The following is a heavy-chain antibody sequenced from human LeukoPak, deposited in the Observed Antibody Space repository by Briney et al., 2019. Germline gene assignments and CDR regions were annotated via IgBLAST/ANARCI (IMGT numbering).Heavy chain of an antibody. V-gene: IGHV4-39*01. CDR3: ARQPPFFGDYGGY. Sequence: SETLSLTCTVSGGSISSSNYYWGWIRQSPGKGLEWIGSIYYSGSTYYKSSLKSRVTISADTSRNQFSLRLTSVTATDTAVYYCARQPPFFGDYGGYWGQGTLVTVSS. CDR1: GGSISSSNYY. CDR2: IYYSGST. D-gene: IGHD4/OR15-4a*01. J-gene: IGHJ4*02.